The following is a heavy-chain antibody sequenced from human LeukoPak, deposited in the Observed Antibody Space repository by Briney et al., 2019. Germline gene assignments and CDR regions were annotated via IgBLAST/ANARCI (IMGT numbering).Heavy chain of an antibody. J-gene: IGHJ3*02. CDR2: ISSSSSII. CDR3: ARVHITIFGVGNAFDI. V-gene: IGHV3-48*01. CDR1: GFTFRSYS. Sequence: GSLRLSCAASGFTFRSYSMNWVRQAPGKGLEWVSYISSSSSIIYYADSVKGRFTISRDNAKNSLYLQMNSLRAEDTAVYYCARVHITIFGVGNAFDIWGQGTMVTVSS. D-gene: IGHD3-3*01.